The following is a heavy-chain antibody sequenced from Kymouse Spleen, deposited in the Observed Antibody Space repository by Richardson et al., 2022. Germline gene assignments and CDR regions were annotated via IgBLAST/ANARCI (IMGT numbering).Heavy chain of an antibody. J-gene: IGHJ4*02. Sequence: QVQLQQWGAGLLKPSETLSLTCAVYGGSFSGYYWSWIRQPPGKGLEWIGEINHSGSTNYNPSLKSRVTISVDTSKNQFSLKLSSVTAADTAVYYCARGVTEYSSFFFDYWGQGTLVTVSS. CDR3: ARGVTEYSSFFFDY. V-gene: IGHV4-34*01. CDR1: GGSFSGYY. CDR2: INHSGST. D-gene: IGHD6-6*01.